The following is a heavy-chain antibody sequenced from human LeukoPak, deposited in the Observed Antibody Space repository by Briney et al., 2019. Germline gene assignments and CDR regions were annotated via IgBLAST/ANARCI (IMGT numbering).Heavy chain of an antibody. Sequence: TGGSLRLSCAASGFTFSSYSMNWVRQAPGKGLEWVSSISSSSSYIYYADSVKGRFTISRDNAKNSLYLQMNSLRAEDTAVYYCARGWELWFGELLQQIDYWGQGTLVTVSS. CDR3: ARGWELWFGELLQQIDY. V-gene: IGHV3-21*01. CDR1: GFTFSSYS. CDR2: ISSSSSYI. D-gene: IGHD3-10*01. J-gene: IGHJ4*02.